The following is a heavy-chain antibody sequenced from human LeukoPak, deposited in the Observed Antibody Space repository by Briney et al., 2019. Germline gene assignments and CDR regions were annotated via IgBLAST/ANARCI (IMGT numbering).Heavy chain of an antibody. J-gene: IGHJ4*02. D-gene: IGHD3-3*01. CDR3: ARDRGDFWSGYYTNYFDY. CDR1: GFTFSNYN. CDR2: ISSSSSSI. Sequence: GGSLRLSCAASGFTFSNYNMHWVRQAPGKGLEWVSYISSSSSSIHYADSVKGRFTISRDNAKNSLYLQMHSLRAEDTAVYYCARDRGDFWSGYYTNYFDYWGQETLVTVSS. V-gene: IGHV3-48*01.